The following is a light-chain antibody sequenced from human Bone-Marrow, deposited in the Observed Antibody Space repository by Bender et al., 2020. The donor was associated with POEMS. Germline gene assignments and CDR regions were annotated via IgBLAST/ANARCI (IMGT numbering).Light chain of an antibody. J-gene: IGLJ3*02. CDR3: CSYAGSWV. CDR1: SSNIGTYNY. CDR2: EVS. Sequence: QSALTQPASVSGSPGQTITISCTGTSSNIGTYNYVSWFQQHPDKAPKLLIYEVSKGASGLSPRFSGSKSGDTASLTISGLQAEDEADYYCCSYAGSWVFGGGTKLTVL. V-gene: IGLV2-23*02.